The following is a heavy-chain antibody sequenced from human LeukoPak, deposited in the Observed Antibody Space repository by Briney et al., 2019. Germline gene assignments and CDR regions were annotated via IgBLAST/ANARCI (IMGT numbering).Heavy chain of an antibody. CDR3: ARGVLYSSSSGIDY. V-gene: IGHV4-34*01. D-gene: IGHD6-6*01. J-gene: IGHJ4*02. Sequence: SETLSLTCTVYGGSFSGYYWSWIRQPPGKELEWIGEINHSGSTNYNPSLKSRVTISVDTSKNQFSLKLSSVTAADTAVYYCARGVLYSSSSGIDYWGQGTLVTVSS. CDR2: INHSGST. CDR1: GGSFSGYY.